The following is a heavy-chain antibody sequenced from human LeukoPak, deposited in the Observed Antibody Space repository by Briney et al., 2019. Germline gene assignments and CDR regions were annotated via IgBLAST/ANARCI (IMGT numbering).Heavy chain of an antibody. CDR3: AREYLYGDYYFDY. Sequence: SETLSLTCTVSGGSISSYYWSWIRQPPGKGLEWIGYTYYSGSTNYNPSLKSRVTISVDTSKNQFSLNLSSVTAADTAVYYCAREYLYGDYYFDYWGQGTLVTVSS. V-gene: IGHV4-59*01. CDR1: GGSISSYY. D-gene: IGHD4-17*01. J-gene: IGHJ4*02. CDR2: TYYSGST.